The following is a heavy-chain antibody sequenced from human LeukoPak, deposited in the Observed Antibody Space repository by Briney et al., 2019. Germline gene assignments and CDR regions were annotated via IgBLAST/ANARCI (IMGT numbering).Heavy chain of an antibody. CDR1: GYTFTGYY. CDR2: INPNSGGT. J-gene: IGHJ4*02. D-gene: IGHD5-18*01. V-gene: IGHV1-2*02. CDR3: ARASGYSYGLDDY. Sequence: ASVKVSCKASGYTFTGYYMHWVRQAPGQGLEWMGWINPNSGGTNYAQKFQGRVTMTRDTSISTAYMELSRLRSDDTAVYYCARASGYSYGLDDYWGQGTLVTVSS.